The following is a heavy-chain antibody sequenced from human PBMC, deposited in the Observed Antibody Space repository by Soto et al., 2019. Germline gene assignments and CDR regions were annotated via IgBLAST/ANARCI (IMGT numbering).Heavy chain of an antibody. V-gene: IGHV3-21*01. CDR1: GFTFSSYS. J-gene: IGHJ6*02. CDR3: AREQIVATYAMDV. Sequence: AGSLRLSCAVSGFTFSSYSMNWVRQAPGKGLEWVSSIRSSGSYIYYADSVKGRFTISRDNAKNSLYLQMNSLRAEDTAVYYCAREQIVATYAMDVWGQGTPVTVSS. D-gene: IGHD5-12*01. CDR2: IRSSGSYI.